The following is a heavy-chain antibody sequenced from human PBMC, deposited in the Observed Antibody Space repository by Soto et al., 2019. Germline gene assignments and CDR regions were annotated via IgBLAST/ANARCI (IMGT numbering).Heavy chain of an antibody. CDR2: MNPGSGDT. D-gene: IGHD3-16*01. CDR3: ARMATFGSFNWFDP. V-gene: IGHV1-8*01. J-gene: IGHJ5*02. Sequence: GASVKVSCKASGYSFTNNDVTWVRQATGQGLEWMGWMNPGSGDTGYAQKFQGRVTMTRDISIATAYMELSSLRSADAAIYYCARMATFGSFNWFDPWGQGTLVTVSS. CDR1: GYSFTNND.